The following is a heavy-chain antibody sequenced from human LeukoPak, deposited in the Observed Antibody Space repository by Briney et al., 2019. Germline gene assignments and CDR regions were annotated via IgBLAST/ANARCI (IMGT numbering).Heavy chain of an antibody. D-gene: IGHD3-9*01. CDR3: ARDQSDILTPYYYDY. CDR2: ISSSSSYI. V-gene: IGHV3-21*01. Sequence: GGSLRLSCAASGFTFSSHSLNWVRHAPGKGLEWDSSISSSSSYIYYADSVKGRFTISRDNAKNSLYLQLNSLRAEDTAVYYCARDQSDILTPYYYDYWGQGTLVTVSS. J-gene: IGHJ4*02. CDR1: GFTFSSHS.